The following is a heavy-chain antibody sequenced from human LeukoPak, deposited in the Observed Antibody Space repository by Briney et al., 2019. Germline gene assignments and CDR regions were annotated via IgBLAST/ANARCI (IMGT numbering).Heavy chain of an antibody. V-gene: IGHV1-58*02. CDR1: GFTFTSSA. CDR2: IVVGSGNT. Sequence: AASVKVSCKASGFTFTSSAMQWVRQARGQRLEWIGWIVVGSGNTNYAQKFQERVTITRDMSTSTAYMELSSLRSEDTAVYYCARIDSRTDAFDIWGQGTMVTVSS. J-gene: IGHJ3*02. CDR3: ARIDSRTDAFDI. D-gene: IGHD3-22*01.